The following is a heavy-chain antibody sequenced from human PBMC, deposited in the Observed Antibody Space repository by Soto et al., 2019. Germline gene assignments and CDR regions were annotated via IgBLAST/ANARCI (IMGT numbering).Heavy chain of an antibody. CDR3: ARVGPYCGGDCYSPPP. CDR1: GYSIRNGYY. V-gene: IGHV4-38-2*01. D-gene: IGHD2-21*02. Sequence: SETLSLTCAVSGYSIRNGYYWGWIRQPPGKGLEWIGTIYHSGSTYYNPSLKSRVTISVDASENHFSLKLSSVTTADTAVYYCARVGPYCGGDCYSPPPWGQGTLVTVSS. CDR2: IYHSGST. J-gene: IGHJ5*02.